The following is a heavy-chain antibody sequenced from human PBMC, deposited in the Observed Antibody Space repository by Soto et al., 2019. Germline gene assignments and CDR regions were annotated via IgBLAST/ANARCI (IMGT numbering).Heavy chain of an antibody. J-gene: IGHJ5*02. D-gene: IGHD6-13*01. V-gene: IGHV4-59*02. CDR2: ISNSGNT. CDR1: GAYVTTYY. Sequence: PSETLCLTCTVSGAYVTTYYWSWIRQSPGKGLEWIGCISNSGNTNYNPSLKSRVTISLDTSKNHFSLKMRSVTAADTAVYYCARRGRTWYSWFDPWGQGTLVTVSS. CDR3: ARRGRTWYSWFDP.